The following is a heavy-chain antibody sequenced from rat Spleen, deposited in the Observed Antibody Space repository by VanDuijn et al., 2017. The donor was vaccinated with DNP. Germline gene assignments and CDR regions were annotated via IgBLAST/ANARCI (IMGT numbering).Heavy chain of an antibody. CDR3: ARPLYYYSDQGFAY. J-gene: IGHJ2*01. V-gene: IGHV5-7*01. CDR1: GFTFSNFG. Sequence: EVQLVESGGNLVQPGRSMKLSCAASGFTFSNFGMTWVRQAPNKGLEWVATINYDGSNTYYGDSVKGRFTISRDNGKTTLYLQMDSLRSEDTATYFCARPLYYYSDQGFAYWGQGVMVTVSS. D-gene: IGHD1-1*01. CDR2: INYDGSNT.